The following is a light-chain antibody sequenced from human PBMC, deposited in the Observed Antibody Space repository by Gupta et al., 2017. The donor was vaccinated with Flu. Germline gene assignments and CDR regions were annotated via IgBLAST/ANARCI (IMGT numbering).Light chain of an antibody. J-gene: IGKJ1*01. Sequence: DPVMTQSLLSLTVTPGEPASISCRSSQSLLHSNGYNYLDWYLQKPGQSPQLLIYLGSNRASGVPERFSGSGSGTDFTLKISRVEAEDVGVYYCMQALQTWTFGQGTKVEIK. CDR1: QSLLHSNGYNY. CDR3: MQALQTWT. V-gene: IGKV2-28*01. CDR2: LGS.